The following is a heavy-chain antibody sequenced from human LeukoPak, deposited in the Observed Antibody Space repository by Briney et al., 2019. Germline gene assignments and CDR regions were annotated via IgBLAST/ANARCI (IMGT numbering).Heavy chain of an antibody. J-gene: IGHJ6*02. CDR1: GFMVSSNY. Sequence: GGSLRLSCAASGFMVSSNYMNWVRQAPGKGLEWVSVIYSIGSTYYILSVKGRFTISRDKSKNTVYLQMNSLRAEDTAVYYCARDSDTETGWYYYAMDVWGQGATVTVS. CDR2: IYSIGST. V-gene: IGHV3-53*01. CDR3: ARDSDTETGWYYYAMDV. D-gene: IGHD2-8*02.